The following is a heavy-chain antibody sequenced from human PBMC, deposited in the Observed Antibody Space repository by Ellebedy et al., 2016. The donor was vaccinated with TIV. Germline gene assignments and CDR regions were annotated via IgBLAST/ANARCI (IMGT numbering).Heavy chain of an antibody. CDR3: TSDGISNYRYYYYGMDV. D-gene: IGHD4-11*01. J-gene: IGHJ6*02. V-gene: IGHV3-49*04. CDR1: GFTFSSYW. CDR2: VRSRDYSATT. Sequence: GGSLRLSCAASGFTFSSYWMSWVRQAPGKGLEWVGFVRSRDYSATTEYAASVRDRFTISRDDSKTAAYLQMDSLKTEDTAVYYCTSDGISNYRYYYYGMDVWGQGTTVTVSS.